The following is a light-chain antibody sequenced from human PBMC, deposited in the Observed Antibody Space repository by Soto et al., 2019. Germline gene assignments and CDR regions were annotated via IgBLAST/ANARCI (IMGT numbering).Light chain of an antibody. Sequence: DIQMTQSPSTLSASVGDRVTITCRASQSVSTWLAWYQQKPGKVPKLLIYAASTLQSGVPSRFSGSGSGADFTLTISSLQPEDFAIYYCQHSYNIPITFGQGTRLEIK. V-gene: IGKV1-27*01. CDR2: AAS. CDR1: QSVSTW. J-gene: IGKJ5*01. CDR3: QHSYNIPIT.